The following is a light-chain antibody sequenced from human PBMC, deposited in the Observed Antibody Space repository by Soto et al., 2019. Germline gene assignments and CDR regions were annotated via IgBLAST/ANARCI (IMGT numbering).Light chain of an antibody. CDR1: HDINYY. CDR3: QQYDNLPPGGRWT. V-gene: IGKV1-33*01. J-gene: IGKJ1*01. CDR2: DAS. Sequence: DIQMTQSPSSLSASVGDRVTITCQASHDINYYLNWYQQKPGKAPKLLIYDASNLERGVPSRFSGSRSGTDFTFTISSLQPEDIATYYCQQYDNLPPGGRWTFGQGTKVEIK.